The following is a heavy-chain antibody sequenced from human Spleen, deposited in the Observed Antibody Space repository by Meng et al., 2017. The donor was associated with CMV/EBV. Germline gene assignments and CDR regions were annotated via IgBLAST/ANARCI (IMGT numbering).Heavy chain of an antibody. D-gene: IGHD5-12*01. CDR2: INPNSGGT. J-gene: IGHJ4*02. Sequence: ASVKVSCKASGYTFTGYYMHWVRQAPGQGLEWMGWINPNSGGTNYAQKFQGRVTMTRDTSISTAYMELSSLRSEDTAVYYCARDPFPRGYDYYFDYWGQGTLVTVSS. CDR1: GYTFTGYY. CDR3: ARDPFPRGYDYYFDY. V-gene: IGHV1-2*02.